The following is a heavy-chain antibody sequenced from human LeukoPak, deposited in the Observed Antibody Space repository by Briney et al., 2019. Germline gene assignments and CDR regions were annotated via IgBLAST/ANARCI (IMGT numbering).Heavy chain of an antibody. V-gene: IGHV3-30*02. CDR2: IRYDGSNK. CDR3: AKVAPRPYYDFWSGHSGIDY. J-gene: IGHJ4*02. Sequence: GGSLRLSCAASGFTFSSYGMHWVRQAPGKGLERVAFIRYDGSNKYYADSVKGRFTISRDNSKNTLYLQMNSLRAEDTAVYYCAKVAPRPYYDFWSGHSGIDYWGQGTLVTVSS. CDR1: GFTFSSYG. D-gene: IGHD3-3*01.